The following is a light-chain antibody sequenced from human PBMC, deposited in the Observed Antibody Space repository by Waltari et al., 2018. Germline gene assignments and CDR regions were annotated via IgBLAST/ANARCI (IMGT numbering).Light chain of an antibody. Sequence: MQVTQSPSSLSASVGDRVTITCPANQDINNFLNWYQQKPGKAPKVVIFDAFNLATGVPSRFSGGGSGTDFTFTISSLQPEDIATYYCQQYNTLPVTFGGGTKVEIK. CDR2: DAF. CDR3: QQYNTLPVT. J-gene: IGKJ4*01. CDR1: QDINNF. V-gene: IGKV1-33*01.